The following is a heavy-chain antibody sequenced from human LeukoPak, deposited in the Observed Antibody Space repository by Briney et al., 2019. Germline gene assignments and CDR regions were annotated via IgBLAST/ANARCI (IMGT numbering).Heavy chain of an antibody. D-gene: IGHD7-27*01. CDR2: IYYSGNT. V-gene: IGHV4-59*01. CDR1: GGSISSYY. CDR3: ARGSRGDGAAFDI. J-gene: IGHJ3*02. Sequence: SETLSLTCTVSGGSISSYYWSWIRQPPGKGLEWIGSIYYSGNTNYNPSLKSRVTISLDTSKNQFSLKLNSVTAADTAVYYCARGSRGDGAAFDIWGQGTMVTVSS.